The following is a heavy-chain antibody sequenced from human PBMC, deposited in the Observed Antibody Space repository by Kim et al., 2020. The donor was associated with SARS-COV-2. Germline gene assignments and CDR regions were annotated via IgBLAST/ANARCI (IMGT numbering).Heavy chain of an antibody. V-gene: IGHV3-30*18. Sequence: GGSLRLSCAASGFTFSSYGMHWVRQAPGKGLEWVAVMSGDGSHKSYAESVKGRFTISRDNSKNTLYLQMNSLRTEDTAVYYCAKGRYCSGGSCYPEFDYWGQGTLVTVSS. J-gene: IGHJ4*02. D-gene: IGHD2-15*01. CDR1: GFTFSSYG. CDR3: AKGRYCSGGSCYPEFDY. CDR2: MSGDGSHK.